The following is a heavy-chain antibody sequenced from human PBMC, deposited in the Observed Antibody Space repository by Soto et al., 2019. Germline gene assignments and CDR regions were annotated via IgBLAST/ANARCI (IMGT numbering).Heavy chain of an antibody. D-gene: IGHD3-3*01. CDR3: ARSGPINRVVTPYYFDY. V-gene: IGHV3-48*01. CDR1: GFTFSSDS. J-gene: IGHJ4*02. CDR2: ISSSSSTI. Sequence: GGSLRLSCAASGFTFSSDSMNWVRQAPGKGLEWVSYISSSSSTIYYADSVKGRFTISRDNAKNSLYLQMNSLRAEDTAVYYCARSGPINRVVTPYYFDYWGQGTLVTVSS.